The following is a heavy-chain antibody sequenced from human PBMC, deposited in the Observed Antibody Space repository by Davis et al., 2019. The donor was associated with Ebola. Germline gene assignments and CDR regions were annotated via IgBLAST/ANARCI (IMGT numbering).Heavy chain of an antibody. Sequence: GESLKISCKGSGYSFTSYWIGWVRQMPGKGLEWMGIIYPGDSDTRYSPSFQGQVTISADKSISTAYLQWSSLKASDTAMYYSARPDYGGKEYYGMDVWGQGTTVTVSS. J-gene: IGHJ6*02. CDR2: IYPGDSDT. CDR1: GYSFTSYW. V-gene: IGHV5-51*01. CDR3: ARPDYGGKEYYGMDV. D-gene: IGHD4-23*01.